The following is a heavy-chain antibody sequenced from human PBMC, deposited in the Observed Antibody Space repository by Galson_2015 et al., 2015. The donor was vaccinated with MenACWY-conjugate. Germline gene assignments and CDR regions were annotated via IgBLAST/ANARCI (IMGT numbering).Heavy chain of an antibody. CDR3: AKDGRVGTLVPGLTTPPH. V-gene: IGHV3-23*01. CDR1: GFTFSSYA. D-gene: IGHD3-10*01. J-gene: IGHJ4*02. CDR2: ISGSGGST. Sequence: SLRLSCAASGFTFSSYAMSWVRQAPGKGLEWVSTISGSGGSTYYADSVKGRFTISRDNSKNTLYLQMNSLRAEDTAVYYCAKDGRVGTLVPGLTTPPHWGQGTLVTVSS.